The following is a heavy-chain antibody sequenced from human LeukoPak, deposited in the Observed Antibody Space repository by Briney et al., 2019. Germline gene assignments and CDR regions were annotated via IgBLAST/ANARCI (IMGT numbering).Heavy chain of an antibody. J-gene: IGHJ5*02. D-gene: IGHD4-11*01. V-gene: IGHV3-33*01. CDR1: GFTFSSYG. CDR2: IWYDGSNK. CDR3: ARGLTYSNNGNWFDP. Sequence: GGSLRLSCAASGFTFSSYGMHWVRQAPGKGLEWVAVIWYDGSNKYYADSMKGRFTISRDNSKNTLYLQMNSLRAEDTAVYYCARGLTYSNNGNWFDPWGQGTLVTVSS.